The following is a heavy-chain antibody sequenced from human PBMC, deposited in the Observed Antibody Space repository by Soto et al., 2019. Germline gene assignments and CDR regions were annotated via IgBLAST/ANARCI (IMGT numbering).Heavy chain of an antibody. V-gene: IGHV3-30*03. CDR3: VLSNYYYYGMDV. J-gene: IGHJ6*02. Sequence: GGSLRLSCAASGFTFSSYGMHWVRQAPGKGLEWVAVISYDGSNKYYADSVKGRFTISRDNSKNTLYLQMNSLRAEDTAGYYCVLSNYYYYGMDVWGQGTTVTVSS. D-gene: IGHD2-8*02. CDR2: ISYDGSNK. CDR1: GFTFSSYG.